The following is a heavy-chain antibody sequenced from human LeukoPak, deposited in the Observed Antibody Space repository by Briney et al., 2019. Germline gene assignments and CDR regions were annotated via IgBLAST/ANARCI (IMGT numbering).Heavy chain of an antibody. CDR3: ARDLSHVDPAAVS. CDR1: GFTFDDYA. Sequence: PGGSLRLSCAASGFTFDDYAMHWVRQAPGKGLEWVSSISSSSSYIYCADSVKGRFTISRDNAKNSLYLQMNSLRAEDTAVYYCARDLSHVDPAAVSWGQGTLVTVSS. CDR2: ISSSSSYI. J-gene: IGHJ4*02. D-gene: IGHD2-8*01. V-gene: IGHV3-21*01.